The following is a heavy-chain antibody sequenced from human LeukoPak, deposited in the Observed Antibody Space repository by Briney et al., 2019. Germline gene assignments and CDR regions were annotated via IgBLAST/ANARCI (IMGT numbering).Heavy chain of an antibody. J-gene: IGHJ5*02. CDR2: INHSGST. V-gene: IGHV4-34*01. D-gene: IGHD2-2*01. Sequence: PSETLSLTCAVYGGSFSGYYWSWIRQPPGKGLEWIGEINHSGSTNYNPSLKSRVTISVDTSKNQFSLKLSSVTAADTAVYYCASVLGSTSCYVVGGVGCWFDPWGQGTLVTVSS. CDR1: GGSFSGYY. CDR3: ASVLGSTSCYVVGGVGCWFDP.